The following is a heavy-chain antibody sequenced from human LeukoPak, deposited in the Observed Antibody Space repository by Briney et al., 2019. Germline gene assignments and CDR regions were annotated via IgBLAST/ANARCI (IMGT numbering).Heavy chain of an antibody. J-gene: IGHJ4*02. CDR2: IKQDGSEK. CDR3: ARGLSSGYYFGY. V-gene: IGHV3-7*03. D-gene: IGHD3-22*01. Sequence: PGGPLRLSCAASGFAFSSYWMSWVRQAPGKGLEWVANIKQDGSEKYYVDSVKGRFTISRDNAKNSLYLQMNSLRAEDTAVYYCARGLSSGYYFGYWGQGTLVTVSS. CDR1: GFAFSSYW.